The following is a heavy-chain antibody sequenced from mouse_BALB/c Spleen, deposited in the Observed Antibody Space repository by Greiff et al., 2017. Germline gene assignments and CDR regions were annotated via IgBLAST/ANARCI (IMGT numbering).Heavy chain of an antibody. J-gene: IGHJ3*01. CDR1: GYTFTSYW. CDR3: ATYGYDGFAY. D-gene: IGHD2-2*01. Sequence: QVQLQQPGAELVKPGASVKLSCKASGYTFTSYWMHWVKQRPGQGLEWIGEINPSNGRTNYNEKFKSKATLTVDKSSSTAYMQLSSLTSEDSAVYYGATYGYDGFAYWGQGTLVTVSA. V-gene: IGHV1S81*02. CDR2: INPSNGRT.